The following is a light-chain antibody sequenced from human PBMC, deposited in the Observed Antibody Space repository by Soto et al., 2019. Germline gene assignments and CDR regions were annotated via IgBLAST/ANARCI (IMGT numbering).Light chain of an antibody. CDR1: SSDVGGYNY. Sequence: QSALTQPRSVSGSPGQSVTISCTGTSSDVGGYNYVSWYQQHPGKAPKLMIYDVSKRPSGVPDRFSGSKSGNTASLTISGLQAEDEADYYCCSYAGSYYVFGTGTKLNRP. CDR2: DVS. CDR3: CSYAGSYYV. V-gene: IGLV2-11*01. J-gene: IGLJ1*01.